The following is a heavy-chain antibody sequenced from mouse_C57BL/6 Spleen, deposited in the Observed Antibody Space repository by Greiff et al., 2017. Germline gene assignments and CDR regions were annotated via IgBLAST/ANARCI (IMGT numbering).Heavy chain of an antibody. CDR2: ISSGSSTI. J-gene: IGHJ2*01. CDR3: ARGLLGLYYFDY. D-gene: IGHD4-1*01. Sequence: EVNVVESGGGLVKPGGSLKLSCAASGFTFSDYGMHWVRQAPEKGLEWVAYISSGSSTIYYADTVKGRFTISRDNAKNTLFLQMTSLRSEDTAMYYCARGLLGLYYFDYWGQGTTLTVSS. V-gene: IGHV5-17*01. CDR1: GFTFSDYG.